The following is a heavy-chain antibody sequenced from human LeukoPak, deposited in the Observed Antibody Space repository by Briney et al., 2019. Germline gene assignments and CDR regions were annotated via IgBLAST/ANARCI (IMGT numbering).Heavy chain of an antibody. V-gene: IGHV3-15*01. J-gene: IGHJ3*02. D-gene: IGHD2-15*01. CDR3: ASGVVVVAPDTFDI. CDR2: IKSKTDGGTT. Sequence: GGSLRLSCAASGFTFSNAWMSWVRQAPGKGLEWVGRIKSKTDGGTTDCAAPVKGRFTISRDDSKNTLYLQMNSLKTEDTAVYYCASGVVVVAPDTFDIWGQGTMVTVSS. CDR1: GFTFSNAW.